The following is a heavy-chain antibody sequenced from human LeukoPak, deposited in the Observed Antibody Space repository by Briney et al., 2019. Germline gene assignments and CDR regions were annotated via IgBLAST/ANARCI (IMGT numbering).Heavy chain of an antibody. CDR2: KYYTGSA. Sequence: SQTLSLTCNVSGVSVSDGRYYWTWIRQHPAKGLEWIGYKYYTGSAKYNPSLKSRLTISVDTSKNQFSLQLSSVTAADTATYYCATPYCSSISCLDVFNMWGQGTRVTVSS. J-gene: IGHJ3*02. V-gene: IGHV4-31*03. CDR1: GVSVSDGRYY. D-gene: IGHD2-2*01. CDR3: ATPYCSSISCLDVFNM.